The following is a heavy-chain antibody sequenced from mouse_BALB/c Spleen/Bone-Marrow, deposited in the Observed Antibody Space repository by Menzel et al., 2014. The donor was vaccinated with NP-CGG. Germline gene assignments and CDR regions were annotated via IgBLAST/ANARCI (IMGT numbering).Heavy chain of an antibody. CDR3: TRSETGPFAY. V-gene: IGHV1-15*01. D-gene: IGHD4-1*01. CDR2: IDPETGGT. CDR1: GYTLTDYE. J-gene: IGHJ3*01. Sequence: QVQLQQSGAELVRPGASVTLSCKASGYTLTDYEMHWVKQTPVHGLEWIGAIDPETGGTAYNQKFKGKATLTADKSSNTAYMELRSLTSEDSAVYYCTRSETGPFAYWGQGTLVTGSA.